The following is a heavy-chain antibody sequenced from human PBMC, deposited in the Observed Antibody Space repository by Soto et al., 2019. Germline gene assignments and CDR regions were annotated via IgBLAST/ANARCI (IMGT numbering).Heavy chain of an antibody. CDR2: ISGSGGST. CDR1: GFTFSSYA. D-gene: IGHD4-17*01. Sequence: PGGSLRLSCAASGFTFSSYAMSWVRQAPGKGLEWVSAISGSGGSTYYADSVKGRFTISRDNSKNTLYLQMNSLRAEDTAVYYCVSPDHGHLRPEVIYYNNGMDVWDQGTTVAVSS. J-gene: IGHJ6*02. V-gene: IGHV3-23*01. CDR3: VSPDHGHLRPEVIYYNNGMDV.